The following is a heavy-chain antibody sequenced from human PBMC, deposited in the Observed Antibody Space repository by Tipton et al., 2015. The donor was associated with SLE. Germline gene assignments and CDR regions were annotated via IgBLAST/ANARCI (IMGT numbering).Heavy chain of an antibody. CDR2: ISYDGSNK. CDR3: ARDLQLGRGGYYYYYMDV. J-gene: IGHJ6*03. CDR1: GFTFSSYG. D-gene: IGHD6-13*01. V-gene: IGHV3-30*03. Sequence: RSLRLSCAASGFTFSSYGMHWVRQAPGKGLEWVAVISYDGSNKYYADSVKGRFTISRDNSKNTLYLQMNSLRAEDTAVYYCARDLQLGRGGYYYYYMDVWGKGTTVTVSS.